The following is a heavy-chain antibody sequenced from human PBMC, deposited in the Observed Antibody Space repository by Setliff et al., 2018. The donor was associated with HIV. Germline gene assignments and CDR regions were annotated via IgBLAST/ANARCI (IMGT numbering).Heavy chain of an antibody. V-gene: IGHV4-39*01. CDR2: THSSGNS. J-gene: IGHJ6*03. CDR1: GDSVISSRFH. D-gene: IGHD7-27*01. CDR3: ARQAGTYWGFVYYMDV. Sequence: ASETLSLTCTVSGDSVISSRFHWGWLRQPPGKGLEWIAITHSSGNSYYNPSLEGRVTIAVDMSKSQLSLNLTSVTAADTAVYYCARQAGTYWGFVYYMDVCGKGTTVTVSS.